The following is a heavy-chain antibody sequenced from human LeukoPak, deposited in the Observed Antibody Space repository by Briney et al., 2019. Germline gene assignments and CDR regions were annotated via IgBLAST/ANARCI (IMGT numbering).Heavy chain of an antibody. V-gene: IGHV5-10-1*01. Sequence: GESLRISCKGSGYSFTSYWISWVRQMPGKGLEWMGRIDPSDSYTNYSPSSQGHVTISADKSISTAYLQWSSLKASDTAMYYCARSMVRGVIIDNWFDPWGQGTLVTVSS. CDR3: ARSMVRGVIIDNWFDP. J-gene: IGHJ5*02. CDR2: IDPSDSYT. CDR1: GYSFTSYW. D-gene: IGHD3-10*01.